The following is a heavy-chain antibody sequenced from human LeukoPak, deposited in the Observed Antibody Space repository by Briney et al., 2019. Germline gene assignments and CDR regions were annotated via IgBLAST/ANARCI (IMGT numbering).Heavy chain of an antibody. CDR2: ISSSGSTI. V-gene: IGHV3-11*04. Sequence: GGSLRLSCAASGFTFSDYYMSWIRQAPGKGLEWVSYISSSGSTIYYADSVKGRFTISRDNAKNSLYLQMNSLRAEDTAVYYCALQYSSIAASDYWGQGTLVTVSS. D-gene: IGHD6-6*01. CDR3: ALQYSSIAASDY. J-gene: IGHJ4*02. CDR1: GFTFSDYY.